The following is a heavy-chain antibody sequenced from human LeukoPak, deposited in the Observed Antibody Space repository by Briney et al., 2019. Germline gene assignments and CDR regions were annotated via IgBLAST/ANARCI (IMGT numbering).Heavy chain of an antibody. CDR2: VYYSVST. V-gene: IGHV4-59*01. CDR3: ARGAAGYSYG. Sequence: QSSETLSLTCTVSGGSISSYYWSWIRQPPGKGLEWIGHVYYSVSTNYNPSLKSRVTISIDTSKNQFSLRLSSVTAADTAVYYCARGAAGYSYGWGQGTLVTVSS. J-gene: IGHJ4*02. CDR1: GGSISSYY. D-gene: IGHD5-18*01.